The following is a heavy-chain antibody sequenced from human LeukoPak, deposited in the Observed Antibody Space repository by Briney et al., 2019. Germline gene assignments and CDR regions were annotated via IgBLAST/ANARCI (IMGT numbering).Heavy chain of an antibody. D-gene: IGHD3-22*01. CDR2: INPNSGAT. CDR1: GYTFTGYY. V-gene: IGHV1-2*02. Sequence: ASVKVSFTASGYTFTGYYIHWVRQAPGQGLEWMGWINPNSGATNYAQKFQGRVTMTRDTSISTAYMEVSRLRSDDTAVYYCAREDSSGYDYWGQGTLVTVSS. CDR3: AREDSSGYDY. J-gene: IGHJ4*02.